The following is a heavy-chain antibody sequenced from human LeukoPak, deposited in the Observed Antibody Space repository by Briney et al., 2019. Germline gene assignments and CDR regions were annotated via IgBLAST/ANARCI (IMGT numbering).Heavy chain of an antibody. Sequence: GRSLRLSCAASGFTFSSYSMNWVRQAPGKGLEWVSSISSSSSYIYYADSVKGRFTISRDNAENSLYLQMNSLRAEDTAVYYCARTHAEGDYFDYWGQGTLVTVSS. CDR1: GFTFSSYS. V-gene: IGHV3-21*01. CDR3: ARTHAEGDYFDY. J-gene: IGHJ4*02. CDR2: ISSSSSYI.